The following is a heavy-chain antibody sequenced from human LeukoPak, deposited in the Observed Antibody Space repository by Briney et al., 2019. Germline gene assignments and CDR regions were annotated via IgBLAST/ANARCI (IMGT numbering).Heavy chain of an antibody. Sequence: GGSLRLSCEAYGFALGTSAMHWVRQTPDQGLEWVAYMRSDGDRKYADSVRGRFTISRDNAKNSVSLQMDGLRAEDTAVYHCVRESDVWSGPGIGRPLDVWGKGTTVTVSS. CDR1: GFALGTSA. V-gene: IGHV3-30*02. D-gene: IGHD3-3*01. CDR3: VRESDVWSGPGIGRPLDV. CDR2: MRSDGDRK. J-gene: IGHJ6*04.